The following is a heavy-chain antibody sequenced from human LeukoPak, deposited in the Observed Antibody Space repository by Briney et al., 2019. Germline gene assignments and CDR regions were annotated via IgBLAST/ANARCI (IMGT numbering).Heavy chain of an antibody. V-gene: IGHV3-48*03. CDR3: ASPYSSRWYELCY. J-gene: IGHJ4*02. D-gene: IGHD6-13*01. CDR1: GFTFSSYE. CDR2: ISSSGSTI. Sequence: GGSLRLSCAASGFTFSSYEMNWVHQAPGKGLEWVSYISSSGSTIYYADSVKGRFTISRDNAKNSLYLQMNSLRAEDTAVYYCASPYSSRWYELCYWGQGTLVTVSS.